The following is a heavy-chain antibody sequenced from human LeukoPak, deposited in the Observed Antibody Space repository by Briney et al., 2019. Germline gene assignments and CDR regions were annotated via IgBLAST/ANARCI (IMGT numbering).Heavy chain of an antibody. D-gene: IGHD3-22*01. CDR2: IYYSGST. J-gene: IGHJ4*02. CDR1: GGSISSYY. V-gene: IGHV4-59*12. CDR3: ARLSSYYYDSSGYYYFDY. Sequence: ETLSLTCTVSGGSISSYYWSWIRQPPGKGLEWIGYIYYSGSTNYNPSLKSRVTISVDTSKNQFSLKLSSVTAADTAVYYCARLSSYYYDSSGYYYFDYWGQGTLVTVSS.